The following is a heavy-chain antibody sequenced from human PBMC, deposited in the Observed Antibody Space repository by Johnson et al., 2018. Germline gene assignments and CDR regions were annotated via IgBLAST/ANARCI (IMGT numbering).Heavy chain of an antibody. Sequence: VQLVESGGGLVQPGGSLRLSCAASGFTFSSYWMSWVRQAPGKGLECVANIKQDGSEKYYVDSVKGRFTISRDNAKNSLYLQMNSLRAEDTAVYYCARARTVTYDAFDIWGQGTMVTVSS. CDR2: IKQDGSEK. CDR1: GFTFSSYW. J-gene: IGHJ3*02. CDR3: ARARTVTYDAFDI. D-gene: IGHD4-17*01. V-gene: IGHV3-7*01.